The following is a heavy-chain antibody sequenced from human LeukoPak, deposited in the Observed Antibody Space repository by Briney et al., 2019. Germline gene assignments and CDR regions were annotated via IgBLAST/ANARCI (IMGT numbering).Heavy chain of an antibody. J-gene: IGHJ4*02. CDR3: AKEGFGWYYYDN. CDR2: ISGSGGST. Sequence: AGGSLRLSCAASGFTFSSYAMSWVRQAPGKGLEWVSAISGSGGSTYYAESVKGRFTISRDNSKNTLYLQMNSLRAEDTAVYYCAKEGFGWYYYDNWGQGTLVTVSS. CDR1: GFTFSSYA. V-gene: IGHV3-23*01. D-gene: IGHD2-15*01.